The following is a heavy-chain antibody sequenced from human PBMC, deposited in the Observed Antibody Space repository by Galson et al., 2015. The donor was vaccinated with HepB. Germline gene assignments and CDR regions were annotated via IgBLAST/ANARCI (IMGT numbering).Heavy chain of an antibody. J-gene: IGHJ4*02. CDR3: ARGDVLLWFGESPEYFFDY. Sequence: SLRLSCAASGFTFSSYAMHWVRQAPGKGLEWVAVISYDGSNKYYADSVKGRFTISRDNSKNMLYLQMNSLRAEDTAMYYCARGDVLLWFGESPEYFFDYWGQGTLVTVSS. CDR2: ISYDGSNK. CDR1: GFTFSSYA. D-gene: IGHD3-10*01. V-gene: IGHV3-30-3*01.